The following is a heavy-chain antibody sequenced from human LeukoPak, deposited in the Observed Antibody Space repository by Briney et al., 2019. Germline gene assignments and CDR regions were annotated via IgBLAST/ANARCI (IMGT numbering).Heavy chain of an antibody. V-gene: IGHV3-23*01. CDR1: GFTFSRYS. J-gene: IGHJ4*02. CDR2: ISGSGGRT. CDR3: AKAEGSAGYYYDSTGYYNLDY. Sequence: PGGSLRLSCAASGFTFSRYSMNWVRQAPGKGLEWVSGISGSGGRTNYADSVKGRFTISRDNSKNTLYLQMNSLRAEDTAVYYCAKAEGSAGYYYDSTGYYNLDYWGQGTLVTVSS. D-gene: IGHD3-22*01.